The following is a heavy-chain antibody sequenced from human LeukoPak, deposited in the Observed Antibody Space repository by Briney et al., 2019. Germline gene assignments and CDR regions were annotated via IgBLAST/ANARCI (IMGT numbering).Heavy chain of an antibody. CDR2: ISGSGGST. J-gene: IGHJ4*02. D-gene: IGHD6-13*01. CDR3: AKTYRVYYFDY. CDR1: GFTFSGNA. Sequence: PGGSLRLSCAASGFTFSGNAMSWVRQAPGKGLEWVSAISGSGGSTYYADSVKGRFTISRDNFKNTLYLQMNSLRAEDMAVYYCAKTYRVYYFDYWGQGTLVTVSS. V-gene: IGHV3-23*01.